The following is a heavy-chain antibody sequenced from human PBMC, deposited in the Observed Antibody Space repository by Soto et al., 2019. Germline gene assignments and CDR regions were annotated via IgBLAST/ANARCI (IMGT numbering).Heavy chain of an antibody. CDR1: GFTFSNYW. CDR3: AKDLSWGQSDY. D-gene: IGHD3-16*01. CDR2: IRSDGSAT. Sequence: EVELVESGGGLVQPGGSLRLSCAASGFTFSNYWMHWFRQDPGKGLVWVSRIRSDGSATQYEDSVKSRFTVSRDNAKNTLYLQMNSLRAEDTAVYYCAKDLSWGQSDYWGQGTLVIVSS. V-gene: IGHV3-74*01. J-gene: IGHJ4*02.